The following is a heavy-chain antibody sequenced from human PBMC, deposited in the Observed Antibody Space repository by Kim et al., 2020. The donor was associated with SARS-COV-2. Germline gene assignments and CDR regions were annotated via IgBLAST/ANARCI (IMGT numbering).Heavy chain of an antibody. J-gene: IGHJ1*01. Sequence: NYNPSLKSRITISVDTSKNQFYLKVSSVTGAETAVYYCAGSVVPSDQFQYWGHGALVVVSS. D-gene: IGHD2-15*01. CDR3: AGSVVPSDQFQY. V-gene: IGHV4-59*01.